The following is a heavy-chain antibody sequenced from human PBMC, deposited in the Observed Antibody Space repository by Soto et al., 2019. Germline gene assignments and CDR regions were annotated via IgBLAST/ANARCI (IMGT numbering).Heavy chain of an antibody. CDR2: INPNSGGT. CDR3: ARGGDVVVPAATDNWFDP. J-gene: IGHJ5*02. D-gene: IGHD2-2*01. Sequence: ASVKVSCKASGYTFTGYYMHWVRQAPGQGLEWMGWINPNSGGTNYAQKFQGWVTMTRDTSISTAYMELSRLRSDDTAVYYCARGGDVVVPAATDNWFDPWGQGTLVTVSS. CDR1: GYTFTGYY. V-gene: IGHV1-2*04.